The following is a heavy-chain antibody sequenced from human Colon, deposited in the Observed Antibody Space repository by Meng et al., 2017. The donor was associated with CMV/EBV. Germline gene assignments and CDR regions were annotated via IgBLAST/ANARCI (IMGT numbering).Heavy chain of an antibody. CDR2: INPTGDST. CDR1: GYTFRKSY. V-gene: IGHV1-46*01. J-gene: IGHJ4*01. Sequence: CKASGYTFRKSYMYWVRQDPGQGPEWMGIINPTGDSTTLAQKFQGRVTVTRDTSTNTVYMELSSLRSDDTAVYYCASQAATHTYFDFWGHGTLVTVSS. D-gene: IGHD6-13*01. CDR3: ASQAATHTYFDF.